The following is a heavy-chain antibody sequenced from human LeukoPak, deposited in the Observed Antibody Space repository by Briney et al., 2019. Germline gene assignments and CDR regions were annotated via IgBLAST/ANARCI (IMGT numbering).Heavy chain of an antibody. D-gene: IGHD2-2*01. CDR2: ISAYNGNT. V-gene: IGHV1-18*01. J-gene: IGHJ4*02. CDR1: VYTFTSYG. CDR3: ARNIGYCSSTSCYGYYFDY. Sequence: ASVKVSCKASVYTFTSYGISWVRQAPGQGLAWMGWISAYNGNTNYAQKLQGRVTMTTDTSTSTAYMELRSLRSDDTAVYYCARNIGYCSSTSCYGYYFDYWGQGTLVTVSS.